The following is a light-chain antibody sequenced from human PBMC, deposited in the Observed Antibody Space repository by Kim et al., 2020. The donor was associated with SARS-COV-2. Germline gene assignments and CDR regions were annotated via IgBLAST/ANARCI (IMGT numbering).Light chain of an antibody. CDR1: QSLRHSNGNTY. CDR3: MQVTQMSVT. Sequence: PASISCRTSQSLRHSNGNTYLDWYLQKSGQSPQLLMYLGSIRASGAPDRFSGSGSGTDFTLKISRVEAEDVGIYYCMQVTQMSVTFGQGTRLEIK. J-gene: IGKJ5*01. V-gene: IGKV2-28*01. CDR2: LGS.